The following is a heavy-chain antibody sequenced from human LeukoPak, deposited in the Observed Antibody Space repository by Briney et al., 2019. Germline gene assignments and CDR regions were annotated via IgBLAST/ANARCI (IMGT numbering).Heavy chain of an antibody. D-gene: IGHD6-13*01. CDR3: ARVGYVTAAGGWSTIDY. Sequence: SETLSLTCTVSGGSISSGDYYWSWIRQPPGKGLEWIGYIYYSGSTNYNPSLKSRVAMSVDKSKNQFSLRLTSVTAADTAVYYCARVGYVTAAGGWSTIDYWGQGTLVTVSS. CDR1: GGSISSGDYY. V-gene: IGHV4-30-4*01. CDR2: IYYSGST. J-gene: IGHJ4*02.